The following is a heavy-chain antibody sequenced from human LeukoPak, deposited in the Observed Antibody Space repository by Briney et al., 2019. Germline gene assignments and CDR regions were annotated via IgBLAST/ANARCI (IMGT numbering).Heavy chain of an antibody. CDR1: GDSISSSSYY. CDR2: IYTSGST. D-gene: IGHD6-6*01. CDR3: AGNKIRAARLYYYYYMDV. J-gene: IGHJ6*03. V-gene: IGHV4-61*02. Sequence: SETLSLTCAVSGDSISSSSYYWSWIRQPAGKGLEWIGRIYTSGSTNYNPSLKSRVTMSVDTSKNQFSLKLSSVTAADTAVYYCAGNKIRAARLYYYYYMDVWGKGTTVTVSS.